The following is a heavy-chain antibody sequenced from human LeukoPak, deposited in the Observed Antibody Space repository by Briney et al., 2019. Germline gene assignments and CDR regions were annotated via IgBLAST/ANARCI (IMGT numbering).Heavy chain of an antibody. Sequence: GGSLRLSCAASGFTFSSYGMHWVRQAPGKGLEWVAVISYDGSNKYYADSVKGRFTISRDNSKNTLYLQMNGLRAEDTAVYYCAKLYYDSSGRAADAFDIWGQGTMVTVSS. CDR1: GFTFSSYG. CDR2: ISYDGSNK. V-gene: IGHV3-30*18. CDR3: AKLYYDSSGRAADAFDI. D-gene: IGHD3-22*01. J-gene: IGHJ3*02.